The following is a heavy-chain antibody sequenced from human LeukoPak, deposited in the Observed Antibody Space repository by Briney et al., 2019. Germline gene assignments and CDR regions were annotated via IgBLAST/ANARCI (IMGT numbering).Heavy chain of an antibody. V-gene: IGHV1-2*02. J-gene: IGHJ3*02. CDR1: GYTFTGYY. Sequence: GASVKVSCKASGYTFTGYYMHWVRQAPGQGLEWMGWINPNSGGTNYAQKFQGRVTMTRDTSISTAYMELSRLRSDDTAVYYCARADSWYYDILTGYNGPFDIWGQGTMVTVSS. D-gene: IGHD3-9*01. CDR2: INPNSGGT. CDR3: ARADSWYYDILTGYNGPFDI.